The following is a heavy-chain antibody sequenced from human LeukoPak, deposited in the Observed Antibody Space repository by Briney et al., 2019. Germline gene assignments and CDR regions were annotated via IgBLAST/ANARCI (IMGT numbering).Heavy chain of an antibody. Sequence: GGSLRLSCAASGFTFSSYTMNWVRQAPGEGLERVSYISSSGSTIHYADSVKGRFTTSRDNAKNSLYLQMNSLRAEDTAVYYCARDSMIRGALDYWGQGTLVTVSS. J-gene: IGHJ4*02. CDR2: ISSSGSTI. CDR3: ARDSMIRGALDY. V-gene: IGHV3-48*04. CDR1: GFTFSSYT. D-gene: IGHD3-10*01.